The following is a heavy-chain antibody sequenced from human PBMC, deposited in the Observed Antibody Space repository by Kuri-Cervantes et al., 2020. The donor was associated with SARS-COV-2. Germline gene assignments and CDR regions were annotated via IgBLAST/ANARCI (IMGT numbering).Heavy chain of an antibody. CDR2: INHSGSS. D-gene: IGHD1-26*01. CDR1: GGSISSGYH. Sequence: SETLSLTCTVSGGSISSGYHWSWIRQPPGKGLEWIGEINHSGSSDYNPSLKSRLTMSLDMSKSQFSLKLNSVTAADTAVYYCARDSRSYYQVLLDHFYYSYMDVWGKGTMVTVSS. J-gene: IGHJ6*03. CDR3: ARDSRSYYQVLLDHFYYSYMDV. V-gene: IGHV4-38-2*02.